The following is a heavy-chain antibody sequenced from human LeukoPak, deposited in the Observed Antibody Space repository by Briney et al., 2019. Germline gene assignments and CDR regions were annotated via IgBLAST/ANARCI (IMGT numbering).Heavy chain of an antibody. J-gene: IGHJ4*02. CDR3: ARDGSSWSHDY. V-gene: IGHV1-2*02. CDR1: GYTFTSYG. CDR2: IHSNSGAT. Sequence: ASVKVSCKASGYTFTSYGISWVRQAPGQGLDWMGCIHSNSGATNYAQKFQGRFTMTTDTSITTAYMELTRLTSDDTAVYYCARDGSSWSHDYWGQGTLVTVSS. D-gene: IGHD6-13*01.